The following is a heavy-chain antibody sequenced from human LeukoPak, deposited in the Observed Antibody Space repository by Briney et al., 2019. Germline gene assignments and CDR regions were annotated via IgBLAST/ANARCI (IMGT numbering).Heavy chain of an antibody. Sequence: SETLSLTCAVYGGSFSGYYWSWIRQPPGKGLEWIGEINHSGSTNYNPSLKSRVTISVDTSKNQFSLKLSSVTAADTAVYYCARQNKRDDFWSGYPPNYFDYWGQGTLVTVSS. D-gene: IGHD3-3*01. V-gene: IGHV4-34*01. CDR1: GGSFSGYY. CDR3: ARQNKRDDFWSGYPPNYFDY. J-gene: IGHJ4*02. CDR2: INHSGST.